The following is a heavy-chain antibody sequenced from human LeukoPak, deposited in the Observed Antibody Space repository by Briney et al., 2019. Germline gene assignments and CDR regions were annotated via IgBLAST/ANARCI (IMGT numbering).Heavy chain of an antibody. CDR3: ARGYTTGTSPFDH. V-gene: IGHV4-59*01. J-gene: IGHJ4*02. Sequence: SETLSLTCTVSGGSISSYYWSWIRQPPGKGLEWIGYIYYSGSTNYNPSLKSRVTISVDTSKNQFSLKLSSVTAADTAVYYCARGYTTGTSPFDHWGQGTLVTVSS. D-gene: IGHD1-1*01. CDR2: IYYSGST. CDR1: GGSISSYY.